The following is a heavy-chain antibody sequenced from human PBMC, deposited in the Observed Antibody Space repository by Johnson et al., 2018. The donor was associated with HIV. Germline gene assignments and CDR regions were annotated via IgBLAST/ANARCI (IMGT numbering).Heavy chain of an antibody. V-gene: IGHV3-30*03. CDR1: GFTFDDYG. D-gene: IGHD5/OR15-5a*01. CDR2: ISYDGSNK. J-gene: IGHJ3*01. CDR3: ARGYGVYATSFDV. Sequence: QVQLVESGGGLVQPGGSLRLSCAASGFTFDDYGMSWVRQAPGKGLEWVAVISYDGSNKYYADSVKGRFTISRDNSKNTLFLQMNSLKTEDTAVYYCARGYGVYATSFDVWGQGTVVAVSS.